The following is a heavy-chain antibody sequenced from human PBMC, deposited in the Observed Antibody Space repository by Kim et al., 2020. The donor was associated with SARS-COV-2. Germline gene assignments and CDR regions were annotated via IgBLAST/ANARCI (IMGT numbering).Heavy chain of an antibody. CDR2: INRNSDST. D-gene: IGHD3-16*01. CDR1: GFTFDDYG. J-gene: IGHJ5*02. Sequence: GGSLRLSCAASGFTFDDYGMSWVRQAPGKGLEWVSGINRNSDSTGYADSVKGRFTISRDNAKNSLFLQMNSPRAEDTALYHCVRGYAGGPFYLWGQGTL. CDR3: VRGYAGGPFYL. V-gene: IGHV3-20*01.